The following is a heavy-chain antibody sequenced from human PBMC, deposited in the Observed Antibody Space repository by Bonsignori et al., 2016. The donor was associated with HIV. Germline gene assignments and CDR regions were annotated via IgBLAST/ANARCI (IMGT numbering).Heavy chain of an antibody. CDR3: AKAGSNVYYYYMDV. J-gene: IGHJ6*03. V-gene: IGHV3-9*01. D-gene: IGHD3-10*01. CDR1: GFTFDDYA. CDR2: ISWNSGSI. Sequence: SLKISCAASGFTFDDYAMHWVRQAPGKGLEWVSGISWNSGSIGYADSVKGRFTISRDNAKNSLYLQMNSLRAEDTALYYCAKAGSNVYYYYMDVWGKGTTVTVSS.